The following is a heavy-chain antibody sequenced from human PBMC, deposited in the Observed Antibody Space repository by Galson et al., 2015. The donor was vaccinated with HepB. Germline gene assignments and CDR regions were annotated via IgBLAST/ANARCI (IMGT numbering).Heavy chain of an antibody. J-gene: IGHJ6*02. CDR2: IKQDGSEK. CDR3: ARDGPYYDFFRYYYGMDV. CDR1: GFTFSSYW. Sequence: SLRLSCAASGFTFSSYWMSWVRQAPGKGLEWVANIKQDGSEKYYVDSVKGRFTISRDNAKNSLYLQMNSLRAEDTAVYYCARDGPYYDFFRYYYGMDVWGQGTTVTVSS. V-gene: IGHV3-7*03. D-gene: IGHD3-3*01.